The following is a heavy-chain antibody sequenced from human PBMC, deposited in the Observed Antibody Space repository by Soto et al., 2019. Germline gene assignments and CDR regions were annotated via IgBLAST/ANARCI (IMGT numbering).Heavy chain of an antibody. Sequence: QVQLVESGGGLVKPGGSLRLSCAASGFTFSDYYMTWIRQAPGEGLEWVSYISSGGSTVYYADSVKGRFTISRDNAKNSMYLQMNPLRAEDTAVYYCARVRGFLQNSANYDDAFDIWGQGTMVTVSS. CDR3: ARVRGFLQNSANYDDAFDI. D-gene: IGHD1-26*01. J-gene: IGHJ3*02. CDR2: ISSGGSTV. CDR1: GFTFSDYY. V-gene: IGHV3-11*01.